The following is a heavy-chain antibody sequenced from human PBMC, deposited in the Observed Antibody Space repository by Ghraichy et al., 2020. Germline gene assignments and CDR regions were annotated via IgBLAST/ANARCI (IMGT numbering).Heavy chain of an antibody. CDR3: ARGVAGSPPYFDS. V-gene: IGHV1-2*02. J-gene: IGHJ4*02. CDR2: INPHSGDT. CDR1: GYTFTLYF. Sequence: ASVKVSCKASGYTFTLYFMNWIRQAPGQGPEWMGWINPHSGDTKFAQKFQGRVTMTRDTSITTAHMELSGLRSDDTALYYCARGVAGSPPYFDSWGQGTLVTVSS. D-gene: IGHD2-15*01.